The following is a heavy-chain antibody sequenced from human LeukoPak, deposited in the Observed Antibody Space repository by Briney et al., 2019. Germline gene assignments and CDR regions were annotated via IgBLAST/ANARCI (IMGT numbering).Heavy chain of an antibody. D-gene: IGHD6-19*01. V-gene: IGHV5-51*01. Sequence: GESLKISCKGSGYSFTSYWIGGVRQMPGKGLEWMGIIYPGDSDTRYSPSFQGQVTISADKSISTAYLQWSSLKASDTAMYYCARQGYSSGWYGSDDAFDIWGQGTMVTVSS. CDR2: IYPGDSDT. J-gene: IGHJ3*02. CDR3: ARQGYSSGWYGSDDAFDI. CDR1: GYSFTSYW.